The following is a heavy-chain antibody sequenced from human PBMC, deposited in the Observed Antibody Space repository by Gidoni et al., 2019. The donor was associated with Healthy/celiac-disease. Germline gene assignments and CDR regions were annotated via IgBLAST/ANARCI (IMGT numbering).Heavy chain of an antibody. D-gene: IGHD2-2*01. CDR2: IIPIFGTA. J-gene: IGHJ4*02. CDR3: ARSLGYCSSTSCYVAGYSSSWTTFDY. V-gene: IGHV1-69*01. CDR1: GGTFSSYA. Sequence: QVQLVQSGAEVKKPGSSVKVSCKASGGTFSSYAISWVRQAPGQGLEWMGGIIPIFGTANYAQKFQGRVTITADESTSTAYMELSSLRSEDTAVYYCARSLGYCSSTSCYVAGYSSSWTTFDYWGQGTLVTVSS.